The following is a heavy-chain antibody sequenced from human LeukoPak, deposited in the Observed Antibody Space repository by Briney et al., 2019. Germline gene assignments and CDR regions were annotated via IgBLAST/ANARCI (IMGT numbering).Heavy chain of an antibody. D-gene: IGHD2-2*01. CDR1: GGSISSSTFY. J-gene: IGHJ5*02. V-gene: IGHV4-39*07. CDR2: IYYSGST. CDR3: ARRKRPIVVVPAAPFDP. Sequence: SETLSLACTVSGGSISSSTFYWGWIRQPPGKGLEWIGTIYYSGSTNYNPSLKSRVTILVDTSKNQFSLKLSSVTAADTAVYYCARRKRPIVVVPAAPFDPWGQGTLVTVSS.